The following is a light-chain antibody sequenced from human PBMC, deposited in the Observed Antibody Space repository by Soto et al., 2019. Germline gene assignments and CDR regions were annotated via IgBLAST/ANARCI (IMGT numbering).Light chain of an antibody. Sequence: QSVLTQPHSLSGAPGQRITISCTGTSSNLGAAFAVQLYQQLPGAAPQLLIYYNNNRPSGVPDRLSGSKSGTSAFLAITGLQADDEADDYCQSYDSSLTGHLVFGCGTKLTVL. CDR3: QSYDSSLTGHLV. CDR1: SSNLGAAFA. V-gene: IGLV1-40*01. J-gene: IGLJ2*01. CDR2: YNN.